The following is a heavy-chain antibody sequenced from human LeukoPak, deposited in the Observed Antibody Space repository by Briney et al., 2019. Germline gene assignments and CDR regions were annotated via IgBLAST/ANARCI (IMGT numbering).Heavy chain of an antibody. J-gene: IGHJ4*02. CDR1: GFTFSSYA. D-gene: IGHD1-26*01. Sequence: GGSLRLSCAASGFTFSSYAMSWVRQASGKGLEWVGRIRSKVNSYATAYAASVKGRFTFSRDDSKNTAYLQMNSLKTEDTAVYYCFSRIVGTTSVDYWGQGTLVTVSS. CDR2: IRSKVNSYAT. CDR3: FSRIVGTTSVDY. V-gene: IGHV3-73*01.